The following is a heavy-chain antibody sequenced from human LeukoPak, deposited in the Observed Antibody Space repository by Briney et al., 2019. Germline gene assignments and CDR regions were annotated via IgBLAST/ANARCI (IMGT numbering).Heavy chain of an antibody. V-gene: IGHV1-8*01. J-gene: IGHJ4*02. CDR1: GYTFTCYD. CDR2: MSPNSGDT. D-gene: IGHD7-27*01. Sequence: VGSVKVSCKASGYTFTCYDFNWVRQATGQRPEWMGWMSPNSGDTGYAQKFQDRVTMTRNTSISTAYMELSSLRSDDTAVYYCARGPPNWGYDYWGPGTLVTVSS. CDR3: ARGPPNWGYDY.